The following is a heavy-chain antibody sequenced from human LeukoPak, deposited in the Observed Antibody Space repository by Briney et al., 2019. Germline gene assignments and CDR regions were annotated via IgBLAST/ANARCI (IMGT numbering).Heavy chain of an antibody. J-gene: IGHJ4*02. CDR3: ARGHLWNWNYGGGFDY. CDR2: INHSGST. D-gene: IGHD1-7*01. V-gene: IGHV4-38-2*02. CDR1: GYSISSGYY. Sequence: SETLSLTCTVSGYSISSGYYWGWIRQPPGEGLEWIGSINHSGSTNYNPSLKSRVTISVDTSKNQFSLKLSSVTAADTAVYYCARGHLWNWNYGGGFDYWGQGTLVTVSS.